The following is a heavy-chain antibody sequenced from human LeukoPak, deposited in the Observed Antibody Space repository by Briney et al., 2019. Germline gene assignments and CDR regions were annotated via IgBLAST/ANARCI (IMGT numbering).Heavy chain of an antibody. Sequence: ASVKVSCKASGGTFSSYAISWVRQAPGQGLEWMGGIIPIFGTANYAQKFQGRVTITADKSTSTAYMELSSLRSEDTAVCYCAGGGGEPHWYFDLWGRGTLVTVSS. D-gene: IGHD2-21*01. J-gene: IGHJ2*01. V-gene: IGHV1-69*06. CDR2: IIPIFGTA. CDR3: AGGGGEPHWYFDL. CDR1: GGTFSSYA.